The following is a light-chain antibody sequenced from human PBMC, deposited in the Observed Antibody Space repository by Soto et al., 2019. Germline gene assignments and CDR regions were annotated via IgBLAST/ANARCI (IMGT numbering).Light chain of an antibody. V-gene: IGKV1-5*03. Sequence: DIQMTQSPSTLSASVGDRVTITCRASQSIRSWLAWYQHRPGKAPKLTNYKAYSLESGVPSRFSGSGSGTDFTITRISLPPGDSETYYRQQYDNGWTFGQGTKVE. CDR3: QQYDNGWT. CDR1: QSIRSW. CDR2: KAY. J-gene: IGKJ1*01.